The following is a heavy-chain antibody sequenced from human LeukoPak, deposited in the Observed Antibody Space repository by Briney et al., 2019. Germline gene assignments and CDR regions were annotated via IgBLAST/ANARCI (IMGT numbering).Heavy chain of an antibody. J-gene: IGHJ6*03. Sequence: PGESLKISCKGSGYSFTIHWIAWVRQMPGKGLEWMGIIYPGDSDTRYSPSFQGQVTISADKSISTACLQWSSLKASDTAMYYCARHVSGSPMTTVPRGLYYYYYMDVWGKGTTVTVSS. CDR2: IYPGDSDT. V-gene: IGHV5-51*01. CDR1: GYSFTIHW. D-gene: IGHD4-17*01. CDR3: ARHVSGSPMTTVPRGLYYYYYMDV.